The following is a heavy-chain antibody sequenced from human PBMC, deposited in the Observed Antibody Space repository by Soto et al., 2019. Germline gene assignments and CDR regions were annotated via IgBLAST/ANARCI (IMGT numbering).Heavy chain of an antibody. CDR2: IYYSGST. CDR3: ARGRLGELSLSYYFDY. D-gene: IGHD3-16*02. Sequence: ASETLSLTCTVSGGSISSYYWSWIRQPPGKGLEWIGYIYYSGSTNYNPSLKSRVTISVDTSKNQFSLKLSSVTAADTAVYYCARGRLGELSLSYYFDYWGQGTLVTVSS. J-gene: IGHJ4*02. CDR1: GGSISSYY. V-gene: IGHV4-59*01.